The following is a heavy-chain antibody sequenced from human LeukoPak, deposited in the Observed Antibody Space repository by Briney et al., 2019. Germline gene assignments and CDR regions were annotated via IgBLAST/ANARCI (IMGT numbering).Heavy chain of an antibody. CDR3: AKDHSGQLVVGGIFDY. CDR1: GPTFSSYA. Sequence: GGSLRLSCSASGPTFSSYAISWARHPPGKGIEWVSAISGSGGSTYYADSVKGRVTISRDNSKNTLYLQMSSLRAEDTAVYYCAKDHSGQLVVGGIFDYWGQGTLVTVSS. J-gene: IGHJ4*02. CDR2: ISGSGGST. D-gene: IGHD1-26*01. V-gene: IGHV3-23*01.